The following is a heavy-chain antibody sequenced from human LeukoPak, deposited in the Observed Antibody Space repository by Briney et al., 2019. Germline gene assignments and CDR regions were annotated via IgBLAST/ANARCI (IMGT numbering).Heavy chain of an antibody. CDR2: IWYDGSNK. CDR1: GFTFSSYG. Sequence: GGSLRLSCAASGFTFSSYGMHWVRQAPGKGLEWVAVIWYDGSNKYYADSVKGRFTISRDNSKNTLYLQMNSLRAEDTAVYYCAKADYGSGPDYWGQGTLVTVSS. V-gene: IGHV3-30*02. J-gene: IGHJ4*02. CDR3: AKADYGSGPDY. D-gene: IGHD3-10*01.